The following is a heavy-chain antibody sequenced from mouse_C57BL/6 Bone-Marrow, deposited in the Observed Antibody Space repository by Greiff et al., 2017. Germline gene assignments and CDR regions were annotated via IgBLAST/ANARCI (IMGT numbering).Heavy chain of an antibody. CDR2: IDPSDSYT. CDR1: GYTFTSYW. Sequence: QVQLQQPGAELVKPGASVKLSCKASGYTFTSYWMQWVKQRPGQGLEWIGEIDPSDSYTNYNQKFKGKATLAVETSSSTAYMQLSSLTSEDSAVYYCARTWFPYYFDFWCQGTTLTVSS. CDR3: ARTWFPYYFDF. V-gene: IGHV1-50*01. J-gene: IGHJ2*01. D-gene: IGHD2-2*01.